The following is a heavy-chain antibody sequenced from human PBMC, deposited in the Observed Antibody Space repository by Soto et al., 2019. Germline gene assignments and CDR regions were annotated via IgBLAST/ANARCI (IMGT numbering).Heavy chain of an antibody. V-gene: IGHV3-21*01. J-gene: IGHJ5*02. Sequence: GGSLRLSCAASGFTFSSYSMNWVRQAPGKGLEWVSSISSSSSYIYYADSVKGRFTISRDNAKNSLYLQMNSLRAEDTAVYYCARVDDLHWFDPWGQGTLVTVSS. CDR1: GFTFSSYS. CDR3: ARVDDLHWFDP. CDR2: ISSSSSYI.